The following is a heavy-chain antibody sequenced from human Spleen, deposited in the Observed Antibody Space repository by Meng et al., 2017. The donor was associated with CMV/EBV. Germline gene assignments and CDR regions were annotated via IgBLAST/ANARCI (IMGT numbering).Heavy chain of an antibody. Sequence: GESLKISCAASGFTFSSAWMSWVRQAPGKGLEWVGRIKSKTDGGTTDYAAPVKGRFTISRDDSKNTLYLQMNSLKTEDTAVYSCTIRTRGDAFDIWGPGTMVTVSS. CDR2: IKSKTDGGTT. J-gene: IGHJ3*02. CDR1: GFTFSSAW. CDR3: TIRTRGDAFDI. D-gene: IGHD2-2*01. V-gene: IGHV3-15*01.